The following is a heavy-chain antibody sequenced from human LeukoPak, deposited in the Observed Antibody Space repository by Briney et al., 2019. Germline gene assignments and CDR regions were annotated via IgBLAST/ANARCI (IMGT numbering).Heavy chain of an antibody. CDR3: AKSRLYSSGSADY. V-gene: IGHV3-30*18. CDR2: ISSDGTNK. J-gene: IGHJ4*02. Sequence: GGALRLSCAAPGFTFSAFGMHWVRQAPGKGLEWVAVISSDGTNKYYTDSVKGRFTISRDNSKNTLYMKMNSLRAEDTAVYSCAKSRLYSSGSADYWGQGTLVTVSS. CDR1: GFTFSAFG. D-gene: IGHD6-19*01.